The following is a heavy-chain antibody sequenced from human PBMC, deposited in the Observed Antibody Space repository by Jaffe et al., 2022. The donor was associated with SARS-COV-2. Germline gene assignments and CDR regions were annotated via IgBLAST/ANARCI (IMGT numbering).Heavy chain of an antibody. CDR2: IYSGGTT. Sequence: EVQLVESGGNLVQPGGSLRLSCAASGFSVNSNYMSWVRQAPGKGLEWVSIIYSGGTTYYADSVKGRFTISRDTYRNTLFLQMNSLRAEDTAVYYCARHHFESSGIYIHKYYYAMDVWGQGTTVSVSS. J-gene: IGHJ6*02. CDR1: GFSVNSNY. CDR3: ARHHFESSGIYIHKYYYAMDV. D-gene: IGHD3-22*01. V-gene: IGHV3-66*02.